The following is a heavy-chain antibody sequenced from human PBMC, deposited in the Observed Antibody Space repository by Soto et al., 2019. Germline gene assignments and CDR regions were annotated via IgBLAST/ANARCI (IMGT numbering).Heavy chain of an antibody. V-gene: IGHV1-69*05. CDR2: IIPIFGTA. CDR3: ARHVPAACYYSGMDV. J-gene: IGHJ6*02. Sequence: QVQLVQSGAEVKKPGSSVKVSCKASGGTFSSYAISWVRQAPGQGLEWMGGIIPIFGTANYAQKFPGRVTXPXAXSXXTAYMALSSLRSEDTAVYYCARHVPAACYYSGMDVWGPGTTVTVSS. CDR1: GGTFSSYA. D-gene: IGHD2-2*01.